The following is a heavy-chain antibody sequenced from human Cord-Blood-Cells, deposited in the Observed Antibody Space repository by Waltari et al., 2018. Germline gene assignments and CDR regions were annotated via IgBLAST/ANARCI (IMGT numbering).Heavy chain of an antibody. CDR2: IYWDDDN. D-gene: IGHD3-9*01. J-gene: IGHJ4*02. CDR1: GFSLSTSGVG. V-gene: IGHV2-5*02. CDR3: AYSRPGRYFDWLSYYFDY. Sequence: QITLKESGPTLVKPTQTLTLTCTFSGFSLSTSGVGVGWIRQPPGTALEWLALIYWDDDNRYSPSLKRRLTITKDTAKNQVVLTMTNMDPVDTATYYCAYSRPGRYFDWLSYYFDYWGQGTLVTVSS.